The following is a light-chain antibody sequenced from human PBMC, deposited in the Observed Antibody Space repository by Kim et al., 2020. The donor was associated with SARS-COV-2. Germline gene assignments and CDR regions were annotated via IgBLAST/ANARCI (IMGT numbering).Light chain of an antibody. CDR1: SSDVGGYNY. CDR2: EVS. V-gene: IGLV2-8*01. CDR3: SSYAGSNNLV. Sequence: GQSVTTPCTGTSSDVGGYNYVSWYQQHPGKAPKLMIYEVSKRPSGVPDRFSGSKSGNTASLTVSGLQAEDEADYYCSSYAGSNNLVFGGGTQLTVL. J-gene: IGLJ3*02.